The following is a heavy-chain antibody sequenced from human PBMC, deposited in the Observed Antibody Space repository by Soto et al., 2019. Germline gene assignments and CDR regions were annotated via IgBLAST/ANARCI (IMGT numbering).Heavy chain of an antibody. Sequence: QVQLVQSGAEVKKPGSSVKVSCKASGGTFSSYDISWVRQAPGQGPEWVGGIIPIFGTANYAQKFQGRVTITADESTSTAYMELSSLRSEDTAVYYCARVPGYCSSTSCSSLNWFDPWGQGTLVTVSS. D-gene: IGHD2-2*01. J-gene: IGHJ5*02. V-gene: IGHV1-69*01. CDR2: IIPIFGTA. CDR3: ARVPGYCSSTSCSSLNWFDP. CDR1: GGTFSSYD.